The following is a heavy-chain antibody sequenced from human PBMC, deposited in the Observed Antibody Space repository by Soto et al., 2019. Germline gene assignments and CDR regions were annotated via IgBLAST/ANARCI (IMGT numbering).Heavy chain of an antibody. CDR1: GDSISSGGYY. CDR2: IYYSGST. D-gene: IGHD2-2*01. J-gene: IGHJ5*02. Sequence: QVQLQESGPGLVKPSQTLSLTCTVSGDSISSGGYYWSWIRQHPGKGLEWIGYIYYSGSTYYNPSLKSRVTISVDTSKNQFSLKLSSVTAADTAVYYCARWGSLVVPAAIGWFDPWGQGTLVTVSS. CDR3: ARWGSLVVPAAIGWFDP. V-gene: IGHV4-31*03.